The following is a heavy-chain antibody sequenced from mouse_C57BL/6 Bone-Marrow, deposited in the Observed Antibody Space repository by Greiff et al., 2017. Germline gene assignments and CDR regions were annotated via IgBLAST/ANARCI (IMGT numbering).Heavy chain of an antibody. Sequence: EVKLLESGGGLVQPGGSLSLSCAASGFTFTDYYMSWVRQPPGKALEWSGFIRNKANGYTTEYSASVKGRFTISRDKSQSILYLHMNAMRAEDSATYFYARFTTVYGPYAMDYWGQGTSVTVSS. V-gene: IGHV7-3*01. CDR2: IRNKANGYTT. CDR1: GFTFTDYY. J-gene: IGHJ4*01. D-gene: IGHD1-1*01. CDR3: ARFTTVYGPYAMDY.